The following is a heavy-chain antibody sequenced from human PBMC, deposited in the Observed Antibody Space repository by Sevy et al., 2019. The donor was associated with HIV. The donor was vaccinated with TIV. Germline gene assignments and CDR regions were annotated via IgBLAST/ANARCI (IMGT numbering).Heavy chain of an antibody. CDR1: GFTFTNAW. D-gene: IGHD3-3*01. J-gene: IGHJ4*02. CDR2: IKSKTEAATR. V-gene: IGHV3-15*01. Sequence: GGSLRLSCAASGFTFTNAWMSWVRQAPGKGLEWVGRIKSKTEAATRDFAAPVKGRFAISRYDSKNTLYLQMDSLKTEDTGVYYCTVGVGASDFDYWGQGILVTVSS. CDR3: TVGVGASDFDY.